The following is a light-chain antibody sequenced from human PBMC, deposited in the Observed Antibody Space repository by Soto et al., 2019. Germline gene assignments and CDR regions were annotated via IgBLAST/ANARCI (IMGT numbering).Light chain of an antibody. J-gene: IGKJ1*01. CDR2: GAS. Sequence: EIVMPQSPATLSVSPGESSTLSCRASQSVSILLAWYQQKPGQAPRLLIYGASNRATGIPDRFSGSGSGTDFTLTISRLEPEDFAVYYCKQYGSSGTVGKGNKVGIK. CDR3: KQYGSSGT. CDR1: QSVSIL. V-gene: IGKV3-20*01.